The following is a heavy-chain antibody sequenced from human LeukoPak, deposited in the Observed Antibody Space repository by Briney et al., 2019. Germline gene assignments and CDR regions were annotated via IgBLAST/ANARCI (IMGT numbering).Heavy chain of an antibody. Sequence: SLRLSCAASGFTFADYAMHWVRHAPGKGLEWVSGISWNSGSIGYADSVKGRFTISRDNAKNSLYLQMNSLRAEDTALYYCAKDIRSIAAASFDYWGQGTLVTVSS. V-gene: IGHV3-9*01. CDR3: AKDIRSIAAASFDY. CDR1: GFTFADYA. D-gene: IGHD6-13*01. J-gene: IGHJ4*02. CDR2: ISWNSGSI.